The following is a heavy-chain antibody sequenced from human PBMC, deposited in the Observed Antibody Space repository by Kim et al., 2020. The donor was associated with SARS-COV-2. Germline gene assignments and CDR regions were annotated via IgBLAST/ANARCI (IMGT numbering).Heavy chain of an antibody. V-gene: IGHV3-23*01. J-gene: IGHJ4*02. CDR1: GFSFSNFP. CDR2: ISASGGHT. Sequence: GGSLRLSCAASGFSFSNFPMSWVRQAPGRGLEWVSAISASGGHTYYTPSMRGRRTGSRANSENSLFLQMSSLGVDDTAVYYCAKAMEVGLSPMDYWGQGVLVIVSS. D-gene: IGHD1-26*01. CDR3: AKAMEVGLSPMDY.